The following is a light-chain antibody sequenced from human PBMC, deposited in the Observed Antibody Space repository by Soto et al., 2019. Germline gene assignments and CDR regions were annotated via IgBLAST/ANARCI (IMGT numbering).Light chain of an antibody. CDR2: EVS. J-gene: IGLJ2*01. CDR3: SSYAGISTYVV. Sequence: QSVLTQPASVSGSPGQTITISCTGTSSDVGSYNHVSWYQQHPGKAPKLMIYEVSKRPAGVSNRFSGSKSGDTASLTISGLQAEDEDDYYWSSYAGISTYVVFGGGTQLTVL. CDR1: SSDVGSYNH. V-gene: IGLV2-23*02.